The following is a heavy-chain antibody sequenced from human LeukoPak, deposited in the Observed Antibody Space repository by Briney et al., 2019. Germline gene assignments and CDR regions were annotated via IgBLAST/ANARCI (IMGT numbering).Heavy chain of an antibody. V-gene: IGHV4-34*01. D-gene: IGHD2-15*01. J-gene: IGHJ6*04. CDR3: ATLRRRAPPNYYYHGMDV. Sequence: SETLSLTCAVYGGSFSGYYWSWIRQPPGKGLEWIGEINHSGSTNYNPSLKSRVTISVDTSKNQFSLKLSSVTAADTAVYYCATLRRRAPPNYYYHGMDVWGKGTTVTVSS. CDR2: INHSGST. CDR1: GGSFSGYY.